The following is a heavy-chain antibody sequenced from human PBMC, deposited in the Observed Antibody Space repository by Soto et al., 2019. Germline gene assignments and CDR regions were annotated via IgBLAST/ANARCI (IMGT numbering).Heavy chain of an antibody. Sequence: QVQLQQWGAGLLKPSETLSLTCAVYGGSFSGYYWSWIRQPPGKGLEWIGEINHSGSTNYNPSLKSRVTISVDTSKNQFSLKLSSVTAADTAVYYCARASGGNGGYYFDYWGQGTLVTVSS. J-gene: IGHJ4*02. V-gene: IGHV4-34*01. CDR1: GGSFSGYY. CDR3: ARASGGNGGYYFDY. D-gene: IGHD2-15*01. CDR2: INHSGST.